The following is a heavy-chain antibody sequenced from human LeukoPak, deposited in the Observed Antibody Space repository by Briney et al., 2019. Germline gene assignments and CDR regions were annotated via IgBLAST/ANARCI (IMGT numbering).Heavy chain of an antibody. Sequence: SETLSLTCTVSGGSINDYYWNWIRQPPGKGLEWIAYIFYSGRTDYNPSLKSRVTMSLDKSKNLLSLNLTSVTAADTAVYYCSRESGAFCPFGYWGQGTLVTVSS. V-gene: IGHV4-59*12. CDR2: IFYSGRT. J-gene: IGHJ4*02. D-gene: IGHD1-26*01. CDR1: GGSINDYY. CDR3: SRESGAFCPFGY.